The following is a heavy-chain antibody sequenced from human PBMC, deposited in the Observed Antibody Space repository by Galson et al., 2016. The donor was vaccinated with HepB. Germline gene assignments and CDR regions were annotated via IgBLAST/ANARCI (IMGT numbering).Heavy chain of an antibody. Sequence: SLRLSCAASGFSFSTSGMGWVRQTPGRGLEWVSGITGSGGTTHYADSVKGRFTISRDNSKNPLYLYMNSLRAGDTAVYYCGKHGGFDYWGQGALVTVSS. D-gene: IGHD3-16*01. CDR1: GFSFSTSG. CDR2: ITGSGGTT. J-gene: IGHJ4*02. CDR3: GKHGGFDY. V-gene: IGHV3-23*01.